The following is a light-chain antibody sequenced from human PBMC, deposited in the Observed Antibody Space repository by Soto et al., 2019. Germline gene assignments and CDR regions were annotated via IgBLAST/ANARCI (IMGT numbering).Light chain of an antibody. V-gene: IGKV3-20*01. CDR3: QQYGGSPPYT. CDR2: GAS. Sequence: VLTQSPGTLSLSPGERATISCRARQSISSYYLAWYQHKPGQAPRLLMNGASSRATGIPHRFSGSGSGTDFTITISRLEPEDCGVYYCQQYGGSPPYTFGQGTRLEIK. CDR1: QSISSYY. J-gene: IGKJ2*01.